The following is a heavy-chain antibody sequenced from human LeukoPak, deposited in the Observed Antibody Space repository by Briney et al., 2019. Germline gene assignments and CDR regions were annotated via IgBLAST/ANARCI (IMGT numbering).Heavy chain of an antibody. J-gene: IGHJ3*02. CDR3: AKMTGPTRTGAFDI. CDR1: GFPFSSYA. CDR2: ISYDGSNK. V-gene: IGHV3-30*04. Sequence: GGSLRLSCAASGFPFSSYAVHWVRQAPGKGLEWVALISYDGSNKYYADSVKGRFTISRDNSKNTLYLQMNSLRAEDTAVYYCAKMTGPTRTGAFDIWGQGTMVTVSS. D-gene: IGHD7-27*01.